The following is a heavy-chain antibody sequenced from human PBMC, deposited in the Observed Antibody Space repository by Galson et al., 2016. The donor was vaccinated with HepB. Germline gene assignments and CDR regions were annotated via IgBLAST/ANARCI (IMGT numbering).Heavy chain of an antibody. CDR3: ARQDRAGLVNF. Sequence: SETLSLTCNVSGGSLSNYHWSWIRQPPGKGLDWIGSIYYSGTTRYNPSLQSRVSISVDTSKNQFSLRLTSVSAADTAMYSCARQDRAGLVNFWGQGTMVTVSS. V-gene: IGHV4-39*01. D-gene: IGHD6-19*01. CDR2: IYYSGTT. CDR1: GGSLSNYH. J-gene: IGHJ3*01.